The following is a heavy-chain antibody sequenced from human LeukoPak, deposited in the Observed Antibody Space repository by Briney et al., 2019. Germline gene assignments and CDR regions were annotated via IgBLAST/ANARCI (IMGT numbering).Heavy chain of an antibody. D-gene: IGHD3-3*01. Sequence: ASVKVSCKVSGYTLTELSMHWVRQAPGKGLEWMGGFDPEDGETIYAQKFRGRVTMTEDTSTDTAYMELSSLRSEDTAVYYCATDGEGSLTISLDAFDIWGQGTMVTVSS. CDR2: FDPEDGET. J-gene: IGHJ3*02. CDR1: GYTLTELS. V-gene: IGHV1-24*01. CDR3: ATDGEGSLTISLDAFDI.